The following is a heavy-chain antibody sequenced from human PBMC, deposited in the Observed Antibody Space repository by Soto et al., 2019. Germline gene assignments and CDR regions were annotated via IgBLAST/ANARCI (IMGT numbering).Heavy chain of an antibody. J-gene: IGHJ3*01. CDR3: ARLEARTARGGVDL. V-gene: IGHV3-48*01. Sequence: DVQVVESGGGLVQPGGSLRLSCTVSGFPFSGYSMIWVRQAPGKGLESISYIDAGCNNMYYADSVKGRFTISRDNATNSLFLRMNSLRVEDTAVYHCARLEARTARGGVDLWGQGTVVTVSS. D-gene: IGHD3-10*01. CDR1: GFPFSGYS. CDR2: IDAGCNNM.